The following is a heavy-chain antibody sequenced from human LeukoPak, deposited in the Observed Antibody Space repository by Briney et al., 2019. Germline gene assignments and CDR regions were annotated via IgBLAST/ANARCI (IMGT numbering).Heavy chain of an antibody. D-gene: IGHD6-19*01. CDR1: GGTFSSYA. J-gene: IGHJ5*02. Sequence: SVKLSCKASGGTFSSYAISWVRQAPGQGLEWMGRIIPILGIANYAQKFQGRVTITADKSTSTAYMELSSLRSEDTAVYYCATHARRSGWVNWFDPWGQGTLVTVSS. CDR2: IIPILGIA. CDR3: ATHARRSGWVNWFDP. V-gene: IGHV1-69*04.